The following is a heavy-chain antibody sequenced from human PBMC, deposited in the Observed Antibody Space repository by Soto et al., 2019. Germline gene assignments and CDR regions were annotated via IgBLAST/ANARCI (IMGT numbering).Heavy chain of an antibody. V-gene: IGHV3-23*01. D-gene: IGHD6-13*01. CDR3: ASGYSSSWYTHAFDI. CDR2: ISGSGGST. Sequence: GGSLRLSGAASGFTFSSYAMSWVRQAPGKGLEWVSAISGSGGSTYYADSVKGRFTISRDNSKNTLYLQMNSLRAEDTAVYYCASGYSSSWYTHAFDIWGQGTMVTVSS. J-gene: IGHJ3*02. CDR1: GFTFSSYA.